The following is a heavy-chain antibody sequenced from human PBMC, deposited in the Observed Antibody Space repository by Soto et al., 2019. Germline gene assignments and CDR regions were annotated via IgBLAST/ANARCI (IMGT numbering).Heavy chain of an antibody. CDR2: ISYDGSNK. CDR3: AKDIGSVVVPATLDY. CDR1: GFTFSSYG. J-gene: IGHJ4*02. D-gene: IGHD2-15*01. V-gene: IGHV3-30*18. Sequence: GGSLRLSCAASGFTFSSYGMHWVRQAPGKGLEWVAVISYDGSNKYYADSVKGRFTISRDNSKNTLYLQMNSLRAEDTAVYYCAKDIGSVVVPATLDYWGQGTLVTVS.